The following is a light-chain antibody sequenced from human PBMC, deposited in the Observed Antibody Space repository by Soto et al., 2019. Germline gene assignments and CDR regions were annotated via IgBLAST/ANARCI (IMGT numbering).Light chain of an antibody. CDR3: RQSYMTPRT. Sequence: DIQMTQSPSSLSASVGDSVTITCRASQSISTYLNWYQQKPGKAPKLLIYAASSLQSGVPSRFGGSGSGTDFTLTISSLQPEDFAAYYCRQSYMTPRTFGQGTKVEI. V-gene: IGKV1-39*01. CDR2: AAS. J-gene: IGKJ1*01. CDR1: QSISTY.